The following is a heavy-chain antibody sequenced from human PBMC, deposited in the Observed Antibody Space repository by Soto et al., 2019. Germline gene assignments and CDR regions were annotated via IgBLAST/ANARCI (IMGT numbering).Heavy chain of an antibody. CDR1: GGSISSSSYY. Sequence: QLQLQESGPGLVKPSETLSLTCTVSGGSISSSSYYWGWIRQPPGKGLEWIGSIYYSGSTYYNPSLKSRVTISVDTSKNQFSLKLSSVTAADTAVYYCARPKAYCSGGSCHPTHSDYWGQGTLVTVSS. CDR3: ARPKAYCSGGSCHPTHSDY. CDR2: IYYSGST. V-gene: IGHV4-39*01. D-gene: IGHD2-15*01. J-gene: IGHJ4*02.